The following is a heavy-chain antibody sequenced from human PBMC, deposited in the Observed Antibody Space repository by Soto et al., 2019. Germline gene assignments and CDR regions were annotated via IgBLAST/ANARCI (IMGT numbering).Heavy chain of an antibody. CDR2: IYASGTT. Sequence: SETLSLTCTVSGGSISSYYWSWIRQPAGEGLEYIGRIYASGTTNYNPSLKSRVTMSVDACENQFSLRLTSVTAADTAVYYCARAGGFEVVTIYDYWGRGTLVNVSS. D-gene: IGHD3-3*01. V-gene: IGHV4-4*07. CDR3: ARAGGFEVVTIYDY. CDR1: GGSISSYY. J-gene: IGHJ4*02.